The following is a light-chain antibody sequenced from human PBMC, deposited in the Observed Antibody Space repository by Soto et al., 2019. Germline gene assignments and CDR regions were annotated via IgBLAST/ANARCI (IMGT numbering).Light chain of an antibody. CDR1: QSISSW. CDR2: KAS. V-gene: IGKV1-5*03. CDR3: QQYNSYSPVT. Sequence: DIQMTQSPSTLSASVGDRVTITCRASQSISSWLAWYQQKPGKAPKLLIYKASSLESGVPSRFSGSGSGPEFTLTISSLQPDDFATYYCQQYNSYSPVTFGQGTKVEIK. J-gene: IGKJ1*01.